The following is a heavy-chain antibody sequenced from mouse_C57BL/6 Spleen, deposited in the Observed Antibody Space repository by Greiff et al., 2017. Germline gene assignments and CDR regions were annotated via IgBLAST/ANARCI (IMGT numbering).Heavy chain of an antibody. CDR2: ISSGGSYT. J-gene: IGHJ3*01. D-gene: IGHD2-2*01. CDR3: ARRGVTTPSWFAY. CDR1: GFTFSSYG. V-gene: IGHV5-6*01. Sequence: QGVESGGDLVKPGGSLKLSCAASGFTFSSYGMSWVRQTPDKRLEWVATISSGGSYTYYPDSVKGRFTISRDNAKNTLYLQMSSLKSEDTAMYYCARRGVTTPSWFAYWGQGTLVTVSA.